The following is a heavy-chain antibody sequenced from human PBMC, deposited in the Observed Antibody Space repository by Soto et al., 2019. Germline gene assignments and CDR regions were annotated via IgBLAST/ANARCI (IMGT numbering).Heavy chain of an antibody. CDR3: ARQFDYESSGYYYAY. J-gene: IGHJ4*02. CDR1: GGTFSRYT. V-gene: IGHV1-69*01. D-gene: IGHD3-22*01. CDR2: ITPMFGTA. Sequence: QVQLVQSGAEVKKPGSSVKVSCKASGGTFSRYTISWVRQAPGQGLEWMGGITPMFGTANYAQKFQGKVTIAADESTSTAYMELSNLRSEDTAVYYCARQFDYESSGYYYAYWGQGTVVPVSS.